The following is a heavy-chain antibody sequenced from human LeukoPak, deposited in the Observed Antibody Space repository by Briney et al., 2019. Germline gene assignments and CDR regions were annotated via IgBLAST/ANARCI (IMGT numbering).Heavy chain of an antibody. Sequence: SVKVSCKASGGTFSSYAISWVRQAPGQGLEWMGRIIPIFGTANYAQKFQGRVTITTDESTSTAYMELSSLRSEDTAVYYCARGRLRLGLPGFGYWGQGTLVTVSS. CDR2: IIPIFGTA. D-gene: IGHD3-16*01. CDR3: ARGRLRLGLPGFGY. V-gene: IGHV1-69*05. J-gene: IGHJ4*02. CDR1: GGTFSSYA.